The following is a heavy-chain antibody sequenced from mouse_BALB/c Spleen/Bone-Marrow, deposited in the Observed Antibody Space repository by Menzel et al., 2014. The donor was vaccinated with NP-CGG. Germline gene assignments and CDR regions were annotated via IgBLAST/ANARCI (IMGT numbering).Heavy chain of an antibody. CDR3: ARYGRRFYAMDY. V-gene: IGHV14-3*02. D-gene: IGHD1-1*01. J-gene: IGHJ4*01. CDR2: IDPANGNT. Sequence: EVQLQQSGAELVKPGASVKLSCTASGFSIKDTYMHWVKQRPEQGLEWIGRIDPANGNTKYDPKFQGKATITADTSSNTAYLQLSSLTSEDTAVYYCARYGRRFYAMDYWGQGTPVTVSS. CDR1: GFSIKDTY.